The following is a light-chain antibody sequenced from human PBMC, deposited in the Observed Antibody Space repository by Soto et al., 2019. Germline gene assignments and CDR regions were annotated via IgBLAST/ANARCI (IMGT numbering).Light chain of an antibody. Sequence: QSALTQPAAVSGSPGQSITISCTGTRSDVGDYNYVSWYQQHPGKAPKLMIYDVSNRPSGVSDRFSGSKSGNTASLTISGLQAEDEADYYCSSYTSSTTLVFGGGTKVTVL. CDR1: RSDVGDYNY. J-gene: IGLJ2*01. V-gene: IGLV2-14*01. CDR2: DVS. CDR3: SSYTSSTTLV.